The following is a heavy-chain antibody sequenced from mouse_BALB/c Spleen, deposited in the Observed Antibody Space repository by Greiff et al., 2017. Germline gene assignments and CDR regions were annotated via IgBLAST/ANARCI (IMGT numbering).Heavy chain of an antibody. Sequence: VKLMESGAELVRPGTSVKVSCKASGYAFTNYLIEWVKQRPGQGLEWIGVINPGSGGTNYNEKFKGKATLTADKSSSTAYMQLSSLTSDDSAVYFCARSGGYYYAMDYWGQGTSVTVSS. J-gene: IGHJ4*01. CDR2: INPGSGGT. CDR3: ARSGGYYYAMDY. CDR1: GYAFTNYL. D-gene: IGHD2-2*01. V-gene: IGHV1-54*03.